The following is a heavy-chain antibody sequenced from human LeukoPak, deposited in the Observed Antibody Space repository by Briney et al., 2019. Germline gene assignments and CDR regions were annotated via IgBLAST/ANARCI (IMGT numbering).Heavy chain of an antibody. D-gene: IGHD3-22*01. J-gene: IGHJ4*02. CDR3: ARERAYYDSSGYSH. CDR1: GGTFSSYA. V-gene: IGHV1-69*04. CDR2: IIPILGIA. Sequence: GASVKVSCKASGGTFSSYAISWVRQAPGQGLEWMGRIIPILGIANYAQKFQGRVTITADKSTSTAYMELSSLRSEDTAVYYCARERAYYDSSGYSHWGQGTLVTVSS.